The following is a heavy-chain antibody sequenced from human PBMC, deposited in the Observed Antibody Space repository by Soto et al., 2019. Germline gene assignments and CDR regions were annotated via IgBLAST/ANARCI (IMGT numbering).Heavy chain of an antibody. CDR2: IKNDGSEK. J-gene: IGHJ4*02. CDR3: TRSASTYGYILDS. D-gene: IGHD5-18*01. Sequence: PGGSLRLSCVGSGFTLSNHWMNWVRQAPGKGLEWVANIKNDGSEKYYLGSVKGRYTISRDNGKNSLSLQMNSLRADDTAVYYCTRSASTYGYILDSWGQGSLVTVSS. V-gene: IGHV3-7*01. CDR1: GFTLSNHW.